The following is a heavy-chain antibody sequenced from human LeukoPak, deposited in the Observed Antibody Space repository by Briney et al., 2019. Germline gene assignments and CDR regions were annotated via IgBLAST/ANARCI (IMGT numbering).Heavy chain of an antibody. CDR2: IYYSGST. J-gene: IGHJ4*02. D-gene: IGHD3-22*01. CDR3: ARDYYDSSGFYYFDY. Sequence: SETLSLTCTVSGGSISSYYWSWIRQPPGKGLEWIGYIYYSGSTNYNPSLKSRVTISVDTSKNQFSLKLSSVTAADTAVYYCARDYYDSSGFYYFDYWGQGTLVTVSS. V-gene: IGHV4-59*01. CDR1: GGSISSYY.